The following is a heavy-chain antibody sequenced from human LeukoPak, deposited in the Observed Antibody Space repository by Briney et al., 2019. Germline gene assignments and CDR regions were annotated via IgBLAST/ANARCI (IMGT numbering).Heavy chain of an antibody. D-gene: IGHD4-11*01. CDR2: IYSGGY. V-gene: IGHV4-4*07. J-gene: IGHJ6*03. CDR3: TRMSKVTTSYYYYYMDV. CDR1: GGSISSYY. Sequence: PSETLSLTCTVSGGSISSYYWRWIRQPAGKGLEWIGRIYSGGYNYNPSLKSRVTLSVDTSKNQLSLKLSSVTAADTAVYYCTRMSKVTTSYYYYYMDVWGKGTTVTVSS.